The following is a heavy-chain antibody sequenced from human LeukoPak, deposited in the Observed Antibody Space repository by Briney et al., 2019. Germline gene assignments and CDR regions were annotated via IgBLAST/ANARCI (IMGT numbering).Heavy chain of an antibody. CDR2: IYYSGST. CDR1: GGSISSSSYY. Sequence: SETLSLTCTVSGGSISSSSYYWGWIRQPPGKGLEWIVSIYYSGSTYYNPSLKSRVTISVNTSKNQFSLKLSSVTAADTAVYYCARQPDYYGSGSYSSFDYWGQGTLVTVSS. D-gene: IGHD3-10*01. CDR3: ARQPDYYGSGSYSSFDY. V-gene: IGHV4-39*01. J-gene: IGHJ4*02.